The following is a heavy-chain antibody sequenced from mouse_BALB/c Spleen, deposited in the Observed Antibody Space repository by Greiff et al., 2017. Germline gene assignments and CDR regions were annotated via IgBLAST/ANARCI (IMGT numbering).Heavy chain of an antibody. Sequence: VQLQQSGAELVKPGASVKMSCKASGYTFTSYWMHWVKQRPGQGLEWIGVIDPSDSYTSYNQKFKGKATLTVDTSSSTAYMQLSSLTSEDSAVYYCTFTMITPWFAYWGQGTLVTVSA. CDR3: TFTMITPWFAY. D-gene: IGHD2-4*01. CDR2: IDPSDSYT. V-gene: IGHV1S127*01. J-gene: IGHJ3*01. CDR1: GYTFTSYW.